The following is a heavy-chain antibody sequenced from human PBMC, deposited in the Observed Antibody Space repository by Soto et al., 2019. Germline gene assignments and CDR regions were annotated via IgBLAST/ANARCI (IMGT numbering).Heavy chain of an antibody. D-gene: IGHD6-6*01. J-gene: IGHJ6*02. Sequence: PSETLSLTCTVSGGSISSGGYYWSWIRQHPGKGLEWIGYIYYSGSTYYNPSLKSRVTISVDTSKNQFSLKLSSVTAADTAVYYCATRIAARLMYYYGMDVWGQGTTVTVSS. CDR1: GGSISSGGYY. CDR2: IYYSGST. V-gene: IGHV4-31*03. CDR3: ATRIAARLMYYYGMDV.